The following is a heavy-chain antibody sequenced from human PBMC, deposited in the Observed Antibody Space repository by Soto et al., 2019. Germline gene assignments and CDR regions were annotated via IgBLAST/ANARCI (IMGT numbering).Heavy chain of an antibody. CDR3: PRGPRVSSTGTGVH. Sequence: GGTLRLSCAVSGFTFSAYWMHWVRQVPGKGLTWVSRISDDGSTATYADSVKGRIVISRDNTKNSLLLEMNTSRADDSGLYYCPRGPRVSSTGTGVHWGRGTLVTVSS. V-gene: IGHV3-74*01. J-gene: IGHJ4*02. CDR2: ISDDGSTA. CDR1: GFTFSAYW. D-gene: IGHD1-1*01.